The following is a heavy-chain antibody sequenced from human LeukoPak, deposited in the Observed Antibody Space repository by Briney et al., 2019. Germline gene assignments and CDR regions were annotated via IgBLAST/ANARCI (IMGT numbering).Heavy chain of an antibody. J-gene: IGHJ4*02. Sequence: RASVKVSCKASGYTFTSYGISWVRQAPGQGLEWMGWISAYNGDTNYAQKLQGRVTMTTDTSTSTAYMELRSLRSDDTAVYYCAREPYYDILTGYLDYWGQGTLVTVSS. V-gene: IGHV1-18*01. D-gene: IGHD3-9*01. CDR1: GYTFTSYG. CDR2: ISAYNGDT. CDR3: AREPYYDILTGYLDY.